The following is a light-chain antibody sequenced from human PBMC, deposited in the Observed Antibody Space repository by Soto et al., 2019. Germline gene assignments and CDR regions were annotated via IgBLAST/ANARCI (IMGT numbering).Light chain of an antibody. CDR1: QSVSSY. CDR3: QQRSNWSFT. J-gene: IGKJ3*01. Sequence: EIVLTQSPATLSLSPGERATLSCRASQSVSSYLAWYQQKPGQAPRLLIYDASNRATGIPARFSGSESGTDFTLTISSLEPEDFAVYYCQQRSNWSFTFGTGTKVDIK. CDR2: DAS. V-gene: IGKV3-11*01.